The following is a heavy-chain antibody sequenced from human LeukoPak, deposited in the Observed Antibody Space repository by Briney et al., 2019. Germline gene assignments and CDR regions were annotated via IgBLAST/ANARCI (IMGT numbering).Heavy chain of an antibody. V-gene: IGHV3-23*01. CDR2: ISGGGDNT. CDR1: GFTFSNYA. J-gene: IGHJ3*02. Sequence: GGSLRLSCAASGFTFSNYAINWVRQAPGKGLEWVPAISGGGDNTYYADSVKGRFTISRDNSKNTLYLQMNSLRAEDTAVYYCAREFSYYYDSSGTHAFDIWGQGTMVTVSS. D-gene: IGHD3-22*01. CDR3: AREFSYYYDSSGTHAFDI.